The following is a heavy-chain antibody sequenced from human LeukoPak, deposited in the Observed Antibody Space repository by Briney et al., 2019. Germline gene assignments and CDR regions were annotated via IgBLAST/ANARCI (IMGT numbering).Heavy chain of an antibody. CDR2: IYYSGST. D-gene: IGHD3-9*01. J-gene: IGHJ6*03. Sequence: SETLSLTCTVSGGSISSSSYYWGWIRQPPGNGLEWIGSIYYSGSTYYNPSLKSRVTISVDTSKNQFSLKLSSVTAADTAVYYCARLNLYDILTGYYYMDVWGKGTTVTVSS. CDR3: ARLNLYDILTGYYYMDV. V-gene: IGHV4-39*07. CDR1: GGSISSSSYY.